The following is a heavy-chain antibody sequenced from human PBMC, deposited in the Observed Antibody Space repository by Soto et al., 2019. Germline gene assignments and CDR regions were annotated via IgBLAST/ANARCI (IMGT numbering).Heavy chain of an antibody. D-gene: IGHD1-26*01. CDR2: IYYSGST. CDR3: ARDRSLEPTAYFDY. J-gene: IGHJ4*02. V-gene: IGHV4-30-4*01. CDR1: GGSISSGGYY. Sequence: SETLSLTCTVSGGSISSGGYYWSWIRQPPGNGLEWIGYIYYSGSTYYNPSLKSRVTISVDTSKNQFSLKLSSVTAADTAVYYCARDRSLEPTAYFDYWGQGTLVTVS.